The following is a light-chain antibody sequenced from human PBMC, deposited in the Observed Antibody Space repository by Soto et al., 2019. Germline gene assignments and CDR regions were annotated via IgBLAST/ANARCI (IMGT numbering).Light chain of an antibody. Sequence: EIVLTQSPATLSLSPGERATLSCRASQSVSSYLAWYQQKPGQAPRLLIYDASNRATGIPARFSGSGSGTDFTLTISSLEPEDFAVYSCQQRSNWPPPFTFGPGTKVDIK. V-gene: IGKV3-11*01. CDR1: QSVSSY. J-gene: IGKJ3*01. CDR2: DAS. CDR3: QQRSNWPPPFT.